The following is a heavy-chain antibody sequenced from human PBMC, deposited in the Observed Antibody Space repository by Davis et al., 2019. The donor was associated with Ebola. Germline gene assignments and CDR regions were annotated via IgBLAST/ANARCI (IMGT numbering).Heavy chain of an antibody. CDR1: GFTFGTYG. D-gene: IGHD4-11*01. Sequence: GESLKISCAASGFTFGTYGMHWVRQAPGKGLEWLALISYDGTSKYYTDSVKGRFTISRDNSKNTLYLQMNSLRAEDTAVYYCARVGESNYGYWGQGTLVTVSS. J-gene: IGHJ4*02. CDR2: ISYDGTSK. V-gene: IGHV3-30*03. CDR3: ARVGESNYGY.